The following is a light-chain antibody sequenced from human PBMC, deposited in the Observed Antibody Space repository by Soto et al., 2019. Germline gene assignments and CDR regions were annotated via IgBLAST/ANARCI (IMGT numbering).Light chain of an antibody. CDR1: QSVSSSY. Sequence: EIVLTQSPCTLSLSPGERATLSCRASQSVSSSYLAWYQQKPGQAPRLLIYGASSRATGIPDRFSGRGSGPDFTLTISRLEPEDFAEYYCQQYCSSPGTFGQGTKVEIK. CDR2: GAS. V-gene: IGKV3-20*01. CDR3: QQYCSSPGT. J-gene: IGKJ1*01.